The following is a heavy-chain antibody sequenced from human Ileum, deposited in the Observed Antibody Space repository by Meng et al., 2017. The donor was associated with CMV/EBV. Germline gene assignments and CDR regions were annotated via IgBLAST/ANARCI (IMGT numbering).Heavy chain of an antibody. CDR2: IKQDGSEK. Sequence: GGSLRLSCAASGFTFSSYWTSWVRQDPGKGLEWVANIKQDGSEKYYVESVKGRFTISRDNAKNTLYLKMNSLRAEDTAVYYCARVKQWLVRRGYGMDVWGQGTTVTVSS. J-gene: IGHJ6*02. D-gene: IGHD6-19*01. V-gene: IGHV3-7*01. CDR1: GFTFSSYW. CDR3: ARVKQWLVRRGYGMDV.